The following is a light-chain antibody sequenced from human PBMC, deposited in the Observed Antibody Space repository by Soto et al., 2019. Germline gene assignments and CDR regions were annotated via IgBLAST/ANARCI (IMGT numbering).Light chain of an antibody. CDR2: DVS. Sequence: DNPLSQSPSILSVSVGDRVTINCRASQIIGKWLAWYQQKPGKAPNLLIYDVSNLESGVPSRFSGSGSGTEFTLTISSLQPDDFAPYYCQHSNSYSEAFAQGTKVDI. J-gene: IGKJ1*01. V-gene: IGKV1-5*01. CDR3: QHSNSYSEA. CDR1: QIIGKW.